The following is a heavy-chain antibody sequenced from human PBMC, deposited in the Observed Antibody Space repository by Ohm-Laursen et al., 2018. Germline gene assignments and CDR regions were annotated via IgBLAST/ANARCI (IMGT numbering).Heavy chain of an antibody. Sequence: SLRLSCAASGFSFNDYGMHWVRQAPGKGLEWVAVISYDGSNKYYADSVKGRFTISRDNSKNTLYLQMNSLRAEDTAVYYCATTVVTRYYFDYWGQGTLVTVSS. CDR2: ISYDGSNK. J-gene: IGHJ4*02. CDR3: ATTVVTRYYFDY. V-gene: IGHV3-30*03. CDR1: GFSFNDYG. D-gene: IGHD4-23*01.